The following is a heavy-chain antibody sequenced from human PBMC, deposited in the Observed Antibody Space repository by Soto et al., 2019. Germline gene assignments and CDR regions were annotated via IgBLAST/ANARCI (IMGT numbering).Heavy chain of an antibody. J-gene: IGHJ5*02. CDR2: IWYDGSNK. D-gene: IGHD6-13*01. CDR1: GFTFSSYG. V-gene: IGHV3-33*01. CDR3: XXXXXXXWSISRSGFDP. Sequence: QVQLVESGGGVVQPGRSLRLSCAASGFTFSSYGMHWVRQAPGKGLEWVAVIWYDGSNKYYADSVKGRFTISRDNSKNTLYLQMNSLRAEDTAVYYXXXXXXXXWSISRSGFDPWGQGTLVTVSS.